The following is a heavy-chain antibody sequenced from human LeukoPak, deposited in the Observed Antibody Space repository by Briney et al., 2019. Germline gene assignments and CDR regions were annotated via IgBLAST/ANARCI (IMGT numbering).Heavy chain of an antibody. Sequence: GASVKVSCKVSGYTLTELSMHWVRQAPGKGLEWMGGFDPEDGETIYAQKFRGRVTMTEDTSTDTAYVELSSLRSEDTAVYYCATGTPSTYDFWSVADYWGQGTLVTVSS. CDR2: FDPEDGET. J-gene: IGHJ4*02. D-gene: IGHD3-3*01. CDR3: ATGTPSTYDFWSVADY. V-gene: IGHV1-24*01. CDR1: GYTLTELS.